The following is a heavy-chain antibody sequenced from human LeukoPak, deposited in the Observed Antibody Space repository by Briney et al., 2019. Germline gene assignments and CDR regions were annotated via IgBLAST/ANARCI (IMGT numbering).Heavy chain of an antibody. CDR3: ARESEYSYGYSGMDV. CDR1: GFTFSSYA. V-gene: IGHV3-64*01. D-gene: IGHD5-18*01. Sequence: EGSLRLSCAASGFTFSSYAMHWVRQAPGKGLEYVSAISTNGGSTYYANSVKGRLTISRDISKNTLYLQMGSLRAEDMAVYYCARESEYSYGYSGMDVWGQGTTVTVSS. CDR2: ISTNGGST. J-gene: IGHJ6*02.